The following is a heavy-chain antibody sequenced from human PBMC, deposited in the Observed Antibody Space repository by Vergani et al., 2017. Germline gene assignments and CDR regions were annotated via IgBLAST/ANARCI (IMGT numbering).Heavy chain of an antibody. D-gene: IGHD2-15*01. CDR2: INPSGGST. V-gene: IGHV1-46*01. J-gene: IGHJ3*02. CDR3: AGDLGYCSCGSCYEGAFDI. Sequence: QVQLVQSGAEVKKPGASVKVSCKASGYTFTSYYMHWVRQAPGQGLEWMGIINPSGGSTSYAQKFQGRVTMTRDKSTSTVYMEQSSLRSEDTAVYYCAGDLGYCSCGSCYEGAFDIWGQGTMVTVSS. CDR1: GYTFTSYY.